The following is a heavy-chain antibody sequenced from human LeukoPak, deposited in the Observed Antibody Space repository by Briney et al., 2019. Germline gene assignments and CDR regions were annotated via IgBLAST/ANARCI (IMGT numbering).Heavy chain of an antibody. V-gene: IGHV4-59*01. J-gene: IGHJ4*02. CDR1: GGSISSSY. CDR3: AIGGYSSGWYVFDY. Sequence: SETLSLTCTVSGGSISSSYWSWIRQPPGKGLEWIGYIYYSGSTNYNPSLKSRVTISVDTSKNQFSLKLNSVTAADTAVYYCAIGGYSSGWYVFDYWGQGALVTVSS. CDR2: IYYSGST. D-gene: IGHD6-19*01.